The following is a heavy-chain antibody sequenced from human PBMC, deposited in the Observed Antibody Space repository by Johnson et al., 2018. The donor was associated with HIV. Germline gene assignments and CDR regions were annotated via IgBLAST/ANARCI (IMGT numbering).Heavy chain of an antibody. CDR2: IRYDGSNK. Sequence: HVQLVESGGGVVQPGGSLRPSCAAPGFTFSSFGMHWVRQAPGKGREGVAFIRYDGSNKSYADSVKGRFTISRDNSKNTMYRKMNSLRAEDAAVHYCAIEVDGFDIWGQGTLVTVSS. J-gene: IGHJ3*02. V-gene: IGHV3-30*02. CDR3: AIEVDGFDI. CDR1: GFTFSSFG.